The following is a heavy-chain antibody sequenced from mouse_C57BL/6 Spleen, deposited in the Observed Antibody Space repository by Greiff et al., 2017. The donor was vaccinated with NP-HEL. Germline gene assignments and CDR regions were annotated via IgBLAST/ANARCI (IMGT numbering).Heavy chain of an antibody. J-gene: IGHJ3*01. CDR2: IDPENGDT. V-gene: IGHV14-4*01. CDR3: TPITTVAPFAY. CDR1: GFNIKDDY. D-gene: IGHD1-1*01. Sequence: EVQLQQSGAELVRPGASVKLSCTASGFNIKDDYMHWVKQRPEQGLEWIGWIDPENGDTEYASKFQGKATITADTSSNTAYLQLRSLTSEDTAVYYCTPITTVAPFAYWGQGTLVTVSA.